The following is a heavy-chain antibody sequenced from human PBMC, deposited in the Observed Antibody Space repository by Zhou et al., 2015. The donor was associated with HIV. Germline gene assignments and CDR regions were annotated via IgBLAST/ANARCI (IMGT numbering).Heavy chain of an antibody. D-gene: IGHD2-15*01. J-gene: IGHJ4*02. CDR2: ITPVLGTS. Sequence: QVQLVQSGAEVKKPGSSVKVSCKASEGTFSSYGISWVRQAPGQGLEWMGGITPVLGTSKDAQKFQGRVSITADRSTSTAYMELRSLRFEDTAVYYCARVELTRTGYCSGDNCFDYWGQGALVTVSS. CDR1: EGTFSSYG. V-gene: IGHV1-69*06. CDR3: ARVELTRTGYCSGDNCFDY.